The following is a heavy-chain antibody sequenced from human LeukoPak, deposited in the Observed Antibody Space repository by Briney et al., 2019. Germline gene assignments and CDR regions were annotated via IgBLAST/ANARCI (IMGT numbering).Heavy chain of an antibody. CDR2: IYSGGST. V-gene: IGHV3-53*01. CDR1: GFIVSSNY. D-gene: IGHD1-26*01. CDR3: ARESGSYGLEY. J-gene: IGHJ4*02. Sequence: GGSLRLSCAASGFIVSSNYMSWVRQAPGKGLEWVSVIYSGGSTYYADSVKGRFTISRDNSKNTLYLQMNSLRAEDTAVYYCARESGSYGLEYWGQGALVTVSS.